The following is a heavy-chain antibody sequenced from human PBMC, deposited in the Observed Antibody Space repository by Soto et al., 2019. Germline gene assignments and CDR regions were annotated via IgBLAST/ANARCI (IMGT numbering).Heavy chain of an antibody. D-gene: IGHD3-3*01. CDR1: GGSVISYY. J-gene: IGHJ3*02. V-gene: IGHV4-59*08. CDR3: AASVTYYDFWIGYHKVGDAFDI. CDR2: IYYSGST. Sequence: SETLSLTCTVSGGSVISYYWSWILQPPWKGLEWIGYIYYSGSTNYNPSLKSRVTISVDTSKNQFSLKLSSVTAADTAVYYCAASVTYYDFWIGYHKVGDAFDIWCQGTMVTVSS.